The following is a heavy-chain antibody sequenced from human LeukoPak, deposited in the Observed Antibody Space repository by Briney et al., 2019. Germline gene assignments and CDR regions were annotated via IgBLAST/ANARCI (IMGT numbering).Heavy chain of an antibody. CDR2: INSDGSAA. Sequence: GGSLRLSCAASGFSFTTSWMHWVRQAPGKGLVWVSRINSDGSAANYADSVKGRFTISRDNTNNTLSLQMYSLRGEDTAVYYCAGDQKKNYYMNVWGKGTTVTVSS. CDR1: GFSFTTSW. J-gene: IGHJ6*03. V-gene: IGHV3-74*01. CDR3: AGDQKKNYYMNV.